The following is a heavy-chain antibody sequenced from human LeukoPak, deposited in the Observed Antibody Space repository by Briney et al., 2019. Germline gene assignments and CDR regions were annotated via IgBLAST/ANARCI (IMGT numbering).Heavy chain of an antibody. V-gene: IGHV3-7*01. CDR3: ARDRDWGCSYCSY. J-gene: IGHJ4*02. Sequence: PGGSLRLSCVASGFTFSNYWMSWVRQAPGKGLEWVANMNQDGSEKYYADSVKGRFTISRDNSKNTLYLQMNSLRAEDTAVYYCARDRDWGCSYCSYWGQGTLVTVSS. D-gene: IGHD7-27*01. CDR1: GFTFSNYW. CDR2: MNQDGSEK.